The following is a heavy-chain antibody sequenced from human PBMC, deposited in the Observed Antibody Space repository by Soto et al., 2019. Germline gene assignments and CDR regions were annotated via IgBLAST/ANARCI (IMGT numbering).Heavy chain of an antibody. V-gene: IGHV1-69*06. Sequence: SVKVSCTASGGTFSSYAISRARHPPGQGLEWMGGIIPIFGTANYAQKFQGRVTITADKSTSTAYMELSSLRSEDTVVYYCAREPRYNWNRGWFDPWGQGTLVTVSS. CDR1: GGTFSSYA. D-gene: IGHD1-20*01. J-gene: IGHJ5*02. CDR3: AREPRYNWNRGWFDP. CDR2: IIPIFGTA.